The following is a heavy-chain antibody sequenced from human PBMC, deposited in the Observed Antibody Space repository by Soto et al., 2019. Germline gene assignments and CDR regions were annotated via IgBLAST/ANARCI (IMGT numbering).Heavy chain of an antibody. V-gene: IGHV3-9*01. CDR1: GFTFDDYA. J-gene: IGHJ1*01. CDR2: INWNSGSI. CDR3: VKDESINWHSGHFRH. D-gene: IGHD1-1*01. Sequence: EVQLVESGGGLVQPGRSLRLSCAASGFTFDDYAMHWVRQVPGKGLEWVSGINWNSGSIGYGDSVKGRFAISRDNAKNSLHLQMNSLSAEDTAFYYCVKDESINWHSGHFRHWGQGTLVTVSS.